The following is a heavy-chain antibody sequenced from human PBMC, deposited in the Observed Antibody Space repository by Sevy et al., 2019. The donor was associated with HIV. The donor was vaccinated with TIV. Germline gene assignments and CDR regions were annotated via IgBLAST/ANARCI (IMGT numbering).Heavy chain of an antibody. CDR1: GFTFSSYA. Sequence: GGSLRLSCAASGFTFSSYAMSWVRRAPGKGLEWVSAISGSGGSTYYADSVKGRFTISRDNSKNTLYLQMNSLRAEDTAVYYCAKDPLNVVVPAAIDFDYWGQGTLVTVSS. D-gene: IGHD2-2*01. CDR2: ISGSGGST. CDR3: AKDPLNVVVPAAIDFDY. V-gene: IGHV3-23*01. J-gene: IGHJ4*02.